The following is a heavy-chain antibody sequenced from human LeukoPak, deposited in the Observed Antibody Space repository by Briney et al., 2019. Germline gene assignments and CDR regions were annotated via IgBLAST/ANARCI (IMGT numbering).Heavy chain of an antibody. CDR1: GYTFTGYY. CDR2: INPNSGGT. D-gene: IGHD3-16*01. Sequence: ASVKVSCKASGYTFTGYYMHWVRQAPGQGLEWMGWINPNSGGTKYAQKFQGRVTMTRDTSISTAYMELSSLTSDDTAVYYCARGADTPHFDYWGQGTLVTVSS. J-gene: IGHJ4*02. V-gene: IGHV1-2*02. CDR3: ARGADTPHFDY.